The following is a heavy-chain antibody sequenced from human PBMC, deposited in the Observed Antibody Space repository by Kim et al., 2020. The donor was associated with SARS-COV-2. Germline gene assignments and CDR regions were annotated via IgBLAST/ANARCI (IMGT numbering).Heavy chain of an antibody. CDR1: GFTFSSYG. CDR2: ISYDGSNK. D-gene: IGHD6-19*01. J-gene: IGHJ3*02. CDR3: VQWLDAFDI. V-gene: IGHV3-30*03. Sequence: GGYLRLSCAASGFTFSSYGMHWVRQAPGKGLEWVAVISYDGSNKYYADSVKGRFTISRDNSKNTLYLQMNSLRAEDTAVYYCVQWLDAFDIWGQGTMVTVSS.